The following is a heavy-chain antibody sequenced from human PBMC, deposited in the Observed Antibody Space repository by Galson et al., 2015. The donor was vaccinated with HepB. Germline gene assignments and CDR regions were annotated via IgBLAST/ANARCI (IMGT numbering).Heavy chain of an antibody. CDR1: GYTFTSYD. D-gene: IGHD3-3*01. J-gene: IGHJ5*02. CDR2: MNPNSGNT. V-gene: IGHV1-8*01. CDR3: ARASGYDFWSGYFDP. Sequence: SVKVSCKASGYTFTSYDINWVRQATGQGLEWMGWMNPNSGNTGYAQKFQGRVTITADESTSTAYMELSSLRSEDTAVYYCARASGYDFWSGYFDPWGQGTLVTVSS.